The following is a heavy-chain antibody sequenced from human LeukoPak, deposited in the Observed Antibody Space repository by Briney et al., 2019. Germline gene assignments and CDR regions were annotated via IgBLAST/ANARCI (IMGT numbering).Heavy chain of an antibody. CDR1: GGSISSYY. CDR2: IYYSGST. V-gene: IGHV4-59*08. CDR3: ARRLGPFAFDI. J-gene: IGHJ3*02. Sequence: SETLSLTCTVSGGSISSYYWSWIRQPPGKGLEWIGYIYYSGSTNYNPSLKSRVTISVDTSKNQFSLKLSSVTAADTAVYYCARRLGPFAFDIWGQGTMVTVSS. D-gene: IGHD2/OR15-2a*01.